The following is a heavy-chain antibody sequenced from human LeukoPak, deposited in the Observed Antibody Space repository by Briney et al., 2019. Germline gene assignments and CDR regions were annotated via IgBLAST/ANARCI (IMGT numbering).Heavy chain of an antibody. J-gene: IGHJ3*01. CDR2: ISAYNGNT. Sequence: ASVKVSCKASGYTFTSYGISWVRQAPGQGPEWMGWISAYNGNTNYAQKLQGRVTMTTDTSTSTAYMELRSLRSDDTAVYYCARDFLQFDSSEKYYEDTFDVWGQGTMVTVSS. CDR3: ARDFLQFDSSEKYYEDTFDV. D-gene: IGHD3-22*01. V-gene: IGHV1-18*01. CDR1: GYTFTSYG.